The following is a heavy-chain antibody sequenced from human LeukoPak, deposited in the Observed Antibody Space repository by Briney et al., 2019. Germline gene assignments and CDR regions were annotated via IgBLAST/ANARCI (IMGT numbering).Heavy chain of an antibody. J-gene: IGHJ6*02. D-gene: IGHD2-21*02. Sequence: GGSLRLSCAASGFTFSSYWMNWARQAPGKGLEWVASINHNGNVNYYVDSVKGRFTISRDNAKNSLYLQMNSLRDEDTAVYYCARDRTRLAYCGGDCYVHYGMDVWGQGTTVTVSS. CDR1: GFTFSSYW. CDR3: ARDRTRLAYCGGDCYVHYGMDV. V-gene: IGHV3-7*01. CDR2: INHNGNVN.